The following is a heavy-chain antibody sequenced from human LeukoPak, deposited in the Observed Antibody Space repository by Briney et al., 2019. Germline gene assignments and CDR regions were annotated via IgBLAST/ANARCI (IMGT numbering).Heavy chain of an antibody. CDR3: ARTSFGVVIFFDP. CDR1: GGSISSYY. D-gene: IGHD3-3*01. Sequence: PSETLSLTCTVSGGSISSYYWSWIRQPPGKGLEWIGYTYYSGSANYNPSLKSRVTISVDTSKNQFSLKLSSVTAADTAVYYCARTSFGVVIFFDPWGQGTLVTVSS. CDR2: TYYSGSA. J-gene: IGHJ5*02. V-gene: IGHV4-59*12.